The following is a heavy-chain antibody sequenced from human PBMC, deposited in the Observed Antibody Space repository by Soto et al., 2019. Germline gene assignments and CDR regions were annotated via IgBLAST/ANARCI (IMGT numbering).Heavy chain of an antibody. CDR2: IYPGDSDV. J-gene: IGHJ4*02. V-gene: IGHV5-51*01. CDR3: ARDHSLGGYSYGKFDC. Sequence: GESLKISCEASGYSFTNYWINWVRQMPGRGLEWVGVIYPGDSDVKYSPSLQGHVIISADKSAKNTLYLQMNRLRAEDTAVYYCARDHSLGGYSYGKFDCWGQGTLVTVSS. CDR1: GYSFTNYW. D-gene: IGHD5-18*01.